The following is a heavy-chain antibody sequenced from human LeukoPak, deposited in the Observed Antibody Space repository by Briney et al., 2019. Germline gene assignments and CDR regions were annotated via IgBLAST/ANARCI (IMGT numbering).Heavy chain of an antibody. J-gene: IGHJ5*02. V-gene: IGHV3-21*01. CDR1: GFTFSSYS. Sequence: GGSLRLSCAASGFTFSSYSMNWVRRAPGKGLEWVSSISSSSSYIYYADSVKGRFTISRDNAKNSLYLQMNSLRAEDTAVYYCARVSLYSSSWQNWFDPWGQGTLVTVSS. D-gene: IGHD6-13*01. CDR2: ISSSSSYI. CDR3: ARVSLYSSSWQNWFDP.